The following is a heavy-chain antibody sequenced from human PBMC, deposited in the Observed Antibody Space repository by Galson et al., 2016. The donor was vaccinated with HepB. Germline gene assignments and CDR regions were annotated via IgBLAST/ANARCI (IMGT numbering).Heavy chain of an antibody. Sequence: SLRLSCAASGFTFSTYAMNWVRQAAGKGLEVVSSISRSGDSTDYADSVKGRFTISRDNSKNTLSLQMNSLTADDTARYYCVQGSTAPAVGGKGTTVTVSS. V-gene: IGHV3-23*01. J-gene: IGHJ6*04. CDR3: VQGSTAPAV. D-gene: IGHD1-26*01. CDR2: ISRSGDST. CDR1: GFTFSTYA.